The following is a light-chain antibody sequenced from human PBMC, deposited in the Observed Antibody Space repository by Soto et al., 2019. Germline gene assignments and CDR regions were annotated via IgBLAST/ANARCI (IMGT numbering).Light chain of an antibody. J-gene: IGKJ3*01. CDR1: QSVSSY. V-gene: IGKV3-11*01. CDR3: QQRSNWPPVT. Sequence: EIVLTQSTATLSLSPGERATLSCRASQSVSSYLAWYQQKPGQAPRLLIYDASNRATGIPARFSGSGSGTDFTLPISSLEPEDFAVYYCQQRSNWPPVTFGPGTKVDIK. CDR2: DAS.